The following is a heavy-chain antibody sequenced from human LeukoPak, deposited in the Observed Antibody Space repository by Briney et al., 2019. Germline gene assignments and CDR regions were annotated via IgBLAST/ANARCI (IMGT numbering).Heavy chain of an antibody. CDR1: GFTFSSYA. Sequence: TGGSLRLSCAASGFTFSSYAMHWVRQAPGKGLEWVAVISYDGSNKYYADSVKGRFTISRDNSKNTLYLQMNSLRAEDTAVYYCARVGYYYYGMDVWGQGTTVTVSS. CDR2: ISYDGSNK. J-gene: IGHJ6*02. V-gene: IGHV3-30*04. D-gene: IGHD3-16*01. CDR3: ARVGYYYYGMDV.